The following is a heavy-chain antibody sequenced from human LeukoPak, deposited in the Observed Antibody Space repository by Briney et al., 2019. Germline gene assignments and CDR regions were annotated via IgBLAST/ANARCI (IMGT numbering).Heavy chain of an antibody. D-gene: IGHD2-8*01. CDR2: IRYDGSNK. CDR3: AKDSQKVGLMVYAIENFDY. J-gene: IGHJ4*02. Sequence: GGSLRLSCAASGFTFSSYGMHWVRQAPGKGLEWVAFIRYDGSNKYYADSVKGRFTISRDNSKNTLYLQMNSLRAEDTAVYYCAKDSQKVGLMVYAIENFDYWGQGTLVTVSS. CDR1: GFTFSSYG. V-gene: IGHV3-30*02.